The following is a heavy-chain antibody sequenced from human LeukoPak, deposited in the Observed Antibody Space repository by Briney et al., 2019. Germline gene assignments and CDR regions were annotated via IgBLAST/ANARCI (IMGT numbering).Heavy chain of an antibody. CDR2: ISSSSSYI. Sequence: PGGSLRLSCAASGFTFSSYEMNWVRQAPGKGLEWVSSISSSSSYIYYADSVKGRFTISRDNARNSLYLQMNSLRAEDTAVYYCARELGQSDHWGQGTLVAVSS. CDR3: ARELGQSDH. CDR1: GFTFSSYE. V-gene: IGHV3-21*01. J-gene: IGHJ4*02.